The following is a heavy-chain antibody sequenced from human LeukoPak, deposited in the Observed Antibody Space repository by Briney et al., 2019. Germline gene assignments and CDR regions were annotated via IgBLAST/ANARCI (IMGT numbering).Heavy chain of an antibody. CDR2: ISGGGGTT. D-gene: IGHD4-11*01. CDR3: AKDRYSNYGNWFHP. J-gene: IGHJ5*02. V-gene: IGHV3-23*01. Sequence: GGSLRLSCAASRFTFSNYAMNWVRQAPGKGLEWVSGISGGGGTTYYAESVKGRFTISRGNSNNTLYLQMISLRAEDTAVYYCAKDRYSNYGNWFHPWGQGTLVTVFS. CDR1: RFTFSNYA.